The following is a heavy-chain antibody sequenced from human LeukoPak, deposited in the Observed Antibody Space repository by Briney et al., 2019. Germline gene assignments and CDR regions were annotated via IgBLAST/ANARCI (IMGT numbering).Heavy chain of an antibody. V-gene: IGHV4-59*01. Sequence: SETLSLTCTVSGGSISSSYWSWIRKSPGKGLEWIGYIFYTGSANYNPPLKSRVTISVDTSKNQFSLKLTSVTAADTAMYYCARHPSAMAAPGYWGQGTLVTVSS. J-gene: IGHJ4*02. D-gene: IGHD6-19*01. CDR1: GGSISSSY. CDR2: IFYTGSA. CDR3: ARHPSAMAAPGY.